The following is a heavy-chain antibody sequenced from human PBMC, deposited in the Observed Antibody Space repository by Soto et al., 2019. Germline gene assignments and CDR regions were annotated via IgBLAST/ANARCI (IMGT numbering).Heavy chain of an antibody. V-gene: IGHV1-69*01. J-gene: IGHJ3*02. Sequence: QVQLVQSGAEVKKPGSSVKVSCNAPGGTFSSYAINWVRQAPGQGLEWMGGIIPIFGAANYAQKFQGRVTITADESTTTAYMELSSLRSEDTAVYYCARGAGYYDSSGYYYRAFDIWGQGTMVTVSS. D-gene: IGHD3-22*01. CDR3: ARGAGYYDSSGYYYRAFDI. CDR2: IIPIFGAA. CDR1: GGTFSSYA.